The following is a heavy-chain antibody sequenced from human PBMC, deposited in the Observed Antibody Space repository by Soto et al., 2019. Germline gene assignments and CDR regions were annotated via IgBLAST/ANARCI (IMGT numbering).Heavy chain of an antibody. CDR2: IIPIFGTA. CDR3: ASGEDGYKVFDY. D-gene: IGHD5-12*01. V-gene: IGHV1-69*01. CDR1: GGTFSSYA. Sequence: QVQLVQAGAEVKKPGSSVKVSCKAPGGTFSSYAISWVRQAPGQGLEGMGGIIPIFGTANYAKKFQGRVTITADESTSTAYMELSSLRSEDTGVYYCASGEDGYKVFDYWGQGTLVTVSS. J-gene: IGHJ4*02.